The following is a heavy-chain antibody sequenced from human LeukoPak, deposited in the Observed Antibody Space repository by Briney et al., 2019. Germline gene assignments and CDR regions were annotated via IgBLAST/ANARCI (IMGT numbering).Heavy chain of an antibody. CDR2: IYHIGST. D-gene: IGHD4-11*01. CDR1: GYSISSGYY. CDR3: GRQDYSNYIDY. Sequence: SETLSLTCAVSGYSISSGYYWGWIRQPPGKGLEWIGSIYHIGSTYYNPSLKSRVTISVDTSKNRFSLKLSSVTAADTAVCYCGRQDYSNYIDYWGQGILVTVSS. V-gene: IGHV4-38-2*01. J-gene: IGHJ4*02.